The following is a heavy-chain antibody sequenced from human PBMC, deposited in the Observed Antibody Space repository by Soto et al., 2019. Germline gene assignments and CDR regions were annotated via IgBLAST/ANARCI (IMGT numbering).Heavy chain of an antibody. J-gene: IGHJ5*02. CDR2: IYWNDDR. Sequence: SGPTLVNPTQTLTRTCTFSGFSFSTSGVGVGWIRQPPGKALEWLALIYWNDDRRYSPSLKSRLTITKDTSKNQVFLTMTNMDPVDTATYYCVSGSFPNWFDPWGQGTLVTVSS. V-gene: IGHV2-5*01. CDR1: GFSFSTSGVG. CDR3: VSGSFPNWFDP. D-gene: IGHD3-10*01.